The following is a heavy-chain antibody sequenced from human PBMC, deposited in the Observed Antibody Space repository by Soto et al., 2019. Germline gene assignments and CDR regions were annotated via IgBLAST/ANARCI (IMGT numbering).Heavy chain of an antibody. D-gene: IGHD1-1*01. J-gene: IGHJ4*02. CDR2: ISAHNGNI. Sequence: QVHLVQSGAEVKKPGASVKVSCKGSGYAFTTYGITWVRQATGQGLELMGWISAHNGNINYAQKLLSVGTVIRLTSTSTASMELRSLRSEDTAVYNCAGGRYGDYWGKGALVTV. CDR1: GYAFTTYG. V-gene: IGHV1-18*01. CDR3: AGGRYGDY.